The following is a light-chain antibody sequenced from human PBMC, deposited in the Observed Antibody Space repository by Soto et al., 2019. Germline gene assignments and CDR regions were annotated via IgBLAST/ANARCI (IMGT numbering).Light chain of an antibody. CDR1: QSINSW. CDR2: KAS. Sequence: DIQMTQSPSTLSASVGDRVTITCRASQSINSWLAWYQQKPGTAPKLLIYKASTLQSGVPSRFSGSGSGTEFTLTISSLQPDDFATYYCQQYSDNWTFGQGTKVDIK. J-gene: IGKJ1*01. CDR3: QQYSDNWT. V-gene: IGKV1-5*03.